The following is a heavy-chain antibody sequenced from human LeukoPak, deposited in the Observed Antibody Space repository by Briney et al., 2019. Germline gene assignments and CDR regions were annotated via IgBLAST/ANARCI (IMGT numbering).Heavy chain of an antibody. D-gene: IGHD2-15*01. Sequence: ASVKVSCKTSGYTFINYDIYWVRQAPGQGLECMGWISGYTGDTKYAEILQGRFTVTTDTSTNAAYMELRSLTDDDTAVYYCARAGYCGDGGCRGGSAFDVWGQGAVVTVSS. V-gene: IGHV1-18*01. CDR2: ISGYTGDT. J-gene: IGHJ3*01. CDR3: ARAGYCGDGGCRGGSAFDV. CDR1: GYTFINYD.